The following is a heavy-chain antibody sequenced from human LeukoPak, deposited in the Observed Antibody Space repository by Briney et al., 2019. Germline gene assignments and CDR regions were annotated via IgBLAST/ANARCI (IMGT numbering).Heavy chain of an antibody. D-gene: IGHD6-25*01. CDR3: TSPGATIGDAFDI. CDR2: IYSGGST. J-gene: IGHJ3*02. V-gene: IGHV3-66*01. CDR1: GFIFSNSA. Sequence: GGSLRLSCAASGFIFSNSAMNWVRQAPGKGLEWVSVIYSGGSTYYADSVRGRFTISRDNSKNTLYLQMNSLRAEDTAVYYCTSPGATIGDAFDIWGQGTMVTVSS.